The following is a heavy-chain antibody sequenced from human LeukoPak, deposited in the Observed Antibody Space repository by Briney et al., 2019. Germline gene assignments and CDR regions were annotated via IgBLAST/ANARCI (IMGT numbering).Heavy chain of an antibody. CDR3: ARGRGYRDYDRPLDY. J-gene: IGHJ4*02. CDR1: GFTVSSNY. D-gene: IGHD5-12*01. Sequence: GGSLRLSCAASGFTVSSNYMNWVSQAPGKGLEWVSVITSGGNTYYADSVKGRFTTSRDNSKNTLYVQMNSLRAEDTAIYYCARGRGYRDYDRPLDYWGQGTLVTVSS. V-gene: IGHV3-53*01. CDR2: ITSGGNT.